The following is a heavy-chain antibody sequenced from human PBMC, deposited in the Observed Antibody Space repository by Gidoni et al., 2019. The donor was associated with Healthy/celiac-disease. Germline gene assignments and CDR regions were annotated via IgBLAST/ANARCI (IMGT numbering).Heavy chain of an antibody. J-gene: IGHJ6*03. Sequence: EVQLVESGGGLVKTGGSLRLSCAASGFTFSNAWMSWVRRAPGKGLELVGRIKSKTDGGTTDYAAPVKGRFTISRDDSKNTLYLQMNSLKTEDTAVYYCTTTYCSSTSCYAGRGYYYYYMDVWGKGTTVTVSS. CDR1: GFTFSNAW. CDR2: IKSKTDGGTT. D-gene: IGHD2-2*01. V-gene: IGHV3-15*01. CDR3: TTTYCSSTSCYAGRGYYYYYMDV.